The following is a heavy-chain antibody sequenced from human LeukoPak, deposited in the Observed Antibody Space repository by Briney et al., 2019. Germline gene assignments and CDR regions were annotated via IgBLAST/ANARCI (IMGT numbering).Heavy chain of an antibody. CDR3: ARDQGPYYYDSSGSGFDP. CDR2: FDPEDGET. CDR1: GYTLTELS. V-gene: IGHV1-24*01. Sequence: ASVKVSCKVSGYTLTELSMHWVRQAPGKGLEWMGGFDPEDGETIYAQKFQGRVTMTEDTSTDTAYMELSSLRSDDTAVYYCARDQGPYYYDSSGSGFDPWGQGTLVTVSS. D-gene: IGHD3-22*01. J-gene: IGHJ5*02.